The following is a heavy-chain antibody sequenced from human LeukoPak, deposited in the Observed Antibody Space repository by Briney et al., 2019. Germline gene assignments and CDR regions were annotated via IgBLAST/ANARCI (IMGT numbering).Heavy chain of an antibody. CDR3: ARELVVVAATHYDYYYYMDV. D-gene: IGHD2-15*01. J-gene: IGHJ6*03. CDR2: INPNSGGT. V-gene: IGHV1-2*02. CDR1: GYTFTGYY. Sequence: ASVKVSCKASGYTFTGYYMHWVRQAPGQGLEWMGWINPNSGGTNYAQKFQGRVTMTRDTSISTAYMELSRLRSDDTAVYYCARELVVVAATHYDYYYYMDVWGKGTTVTISS.